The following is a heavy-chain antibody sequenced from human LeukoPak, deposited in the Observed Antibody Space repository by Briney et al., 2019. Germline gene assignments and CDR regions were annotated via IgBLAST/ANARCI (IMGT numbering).Heavy chain of an antibody. CDR2: IYYSGST. CDR1: GGSISSSSYY. D-gene: IGHD3-22*01. V-gene: IGHV4-39*01. CDR3: ARGGEIFGITYYFDSSGYYFDY. Sequence: SGTLSLTCTVSGGSISSSSYYWGWIRQPPRKGLEWIGSIYYSGSTSYNPSLKSRVTISVDASRNQFSLKLSSVTAADTAVYYCARGGEIFGITYYFDSSGYYFDYWGQGTLVTVSS. J-gene: IGHJ4*02.